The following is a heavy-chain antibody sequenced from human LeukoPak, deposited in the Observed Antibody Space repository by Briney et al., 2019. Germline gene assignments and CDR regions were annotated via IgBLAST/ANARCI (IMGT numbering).Heavy chain of an antibody. J-gene: IGHJ3*01. CDR2: ISSTTGYI. CDR1: GFTFSPYT. Sequence: GGSLRLSCAASGFTFSPYTMNWVRQAPGKGLEWVSSISSTTGYIYYADSVKGRFTISRDNAKNSLYLQMNSLRVGDTAVYYCARESGYDRPDAFDFCGQGTMVTVSS. V-gene: IGHV3-21*01. CDR3: ARESGYDRPDAFDF. D-gene: IGHD5-12*01.